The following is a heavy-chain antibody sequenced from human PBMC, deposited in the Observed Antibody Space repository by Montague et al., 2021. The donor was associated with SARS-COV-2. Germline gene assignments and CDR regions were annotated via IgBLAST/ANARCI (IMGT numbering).Heavy chain of an antibody. J-gene: IGHJ4*02. CDR3: ATRYYSDTRASNGVY. CDR1: GGSISSSNW. Sequence: SETLSLTCAVSGGSISSSNWWSWVRQPPGKGLEWIGEVYHSGSTHYKPSFTSRVTISADKSTNKFSLRLTSVTAADTAVFYCATRYYSDTRASNGVYWGQGALVTVSS. D-gene: IGHD2-8*01. CDR2: VYHSGST. V-gene: IGHV4-4*02.